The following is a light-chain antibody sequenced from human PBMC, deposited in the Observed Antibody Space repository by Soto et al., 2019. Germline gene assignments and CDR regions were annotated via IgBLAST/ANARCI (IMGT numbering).Light chain of an antibody. CDR2: DAS. CDR3: QQFNSYPLT. Sequence: AIQLTQSPSSLSASVGDRVTITCRASQGISSALAWYQQKPGKGPKLLIYDASSLESGVPSRFSGSGSGTDFTLTISSLQPEDFATYYCQQFNSYPLTFGGGTKVDIK. V-gene: IGKV1-13*02. CDR1: QGISSA. J-gene: IGKJ4*01.